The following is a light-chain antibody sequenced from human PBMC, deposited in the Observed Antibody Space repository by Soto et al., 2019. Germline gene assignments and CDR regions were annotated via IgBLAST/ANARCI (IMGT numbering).Light chain of an antibody. J-gene: IGKJ1*01. CDR1: QSVSSSY. Sequence: EIVLTQSPGTLSLSPGERATLSCRASQSVSSSYLAWYQQKPGQAPRLLIYGASGRATGIPDRFSGSGSGTDFTLTISRLEPEDFAVYYCQQYGSSPRTFGQRTKVDIK. CDR2: GAS. V-gene: IGKV3-20*01. CDR3: QQYGSSPRT.